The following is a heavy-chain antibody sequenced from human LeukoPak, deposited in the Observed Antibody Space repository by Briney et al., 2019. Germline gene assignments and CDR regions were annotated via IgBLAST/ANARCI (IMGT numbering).Heavy chain of an antibody. J-gene: IGHJ4*02. CDR2: ISSGSSTI. V-gene: IGHV3-48*02. CDR1: GFTFSTYS. CDR3: AASGNYRFDY. D-gene: IGHD1-26*01. Sequence: GGSLRLSCAASGFTFSTYSMNWVRQAPGKGLEWVSYISSGSSTIYYADSVKGRFTISRDNAQNSLYLQMNSLRDEDTAVYYCAASGNYRFDYWGQGTLVTVSS.